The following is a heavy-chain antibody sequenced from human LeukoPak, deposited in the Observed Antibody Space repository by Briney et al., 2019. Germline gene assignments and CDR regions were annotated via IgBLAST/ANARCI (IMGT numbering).Heavy chain of an antibody. CDR3: AREWYGKQDLDY. CDR1: GFTFSSYS. V-gene: IGHV3-21*01. D-gene: IGHD2-15*01. Sequence: GGSLRLSCAASGFTFSSYSMNWVRQAPGKGLEWVSSISSSSSYIYYADSVKGRFTISRDNAKDLLYLQMNSLRAEDTAVYYCAREWYGKQDLDYWGRGTLVTVSS. J-gene: IGHJ4*02. CDR2: ISSSSSYI.